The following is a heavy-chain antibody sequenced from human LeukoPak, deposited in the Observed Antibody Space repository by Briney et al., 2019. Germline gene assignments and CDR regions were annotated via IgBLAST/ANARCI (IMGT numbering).Heavy chain of an antibody. CDR1: GGSFSGYY. D-gene: IGHD2-2*01. CDR3: ARHTNNDCSSTSCYVFDY. J-gene: IGHJ4*02. V-gene: IGHV4-34*01. Sequence: SETLSLTCAVYGGSFSGYYWSWIRQPPGKGLEWIGEINHSGSTNYNPSLKSRVTISVDTSKNQFSLKLSSVTAADTAVYYCARHTNNDCSSTSCYVFDYWGQGTLVTVSS. CDR2: INHSGST.